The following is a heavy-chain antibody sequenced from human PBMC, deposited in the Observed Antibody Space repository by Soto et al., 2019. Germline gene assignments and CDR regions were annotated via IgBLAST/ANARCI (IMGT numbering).Heavy chain of an antibody. CDR3: ARDFFDSSDYTTNWFDP. CDR2: IYHTGNA. CDR1: GDSISNSRFY. Sequence: SETLSLTCSVSGDSISNSRFYWAWIRQPPGEGLEWIGSIYHTGNADYNPSLKSRVTISVDTSKNQFSLKLISVTAADAALYYCARDFFDSSDYTTNWFDPWGQGTLVTVS. V-gene: IGHV4-39*01. D-gene: IGHD3-22*01. J-gene: IGHJ5*02.